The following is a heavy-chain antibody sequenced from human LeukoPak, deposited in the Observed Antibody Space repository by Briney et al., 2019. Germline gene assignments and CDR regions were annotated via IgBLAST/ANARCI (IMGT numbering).Heavy chain of an antibody. CDR1: SGSISSGSYY. V-gene: IGHV4-61*02. D-gene: IGHD6-19*01. CDR3: ASTGSLYSSGWRVLDY. J-gene: IGHJ4*02. Sequence: SETLSLTCTVSSGSISSGSYYWSWIRQPAGKGLEWIGRIYTSGSTNYNPSLKSRVTISVDTSKNQFSLKLSSVTAADTAVYYCASTGSLYSSGWRVLDYWGQGTLVTVSS. CDR2: IYTSGST.